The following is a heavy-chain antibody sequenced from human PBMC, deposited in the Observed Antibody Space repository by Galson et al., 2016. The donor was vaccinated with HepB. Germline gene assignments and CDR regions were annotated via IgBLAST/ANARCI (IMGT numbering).Heavy chain of an antibody. D-gene: IGHD3-3*01. CDR1: GYAYTSYG. CDR3: ARSSFGVSNP. J-gene: IGHJ5*02. Sequence: SVKVSCKASGYAYTSYGINWLRQAPGQGPEWMGWLSAANGNTLYAPKFQGRVTLTTDTSTSTAYMELTSLKSDDTAVYYCARSSFGVSNPWGQGTLVTVSS. CDR2: LSAANGNT. V-gene: IGHV1-18*01.